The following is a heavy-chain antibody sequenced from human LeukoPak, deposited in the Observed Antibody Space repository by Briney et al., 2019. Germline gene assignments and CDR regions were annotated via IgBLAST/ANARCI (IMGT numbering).Heavy chain of an antibody. CDR1: GYTFTSYA. D-gene: IGHD3-10*01. V-gene: IGHV1-3*01. CDR2: INAGNGNT. CDR3: ARDGSEEWPIGY. J-gene: IGHJ4*02. Sequence: ASVTVSCKASGYTFTSYAMHWVRQAPGQRLEWMGWINAGNGNTKYSQKFQGRVTITRDTSASTAYMELSSLRSEDTAVYYCARDGSEEWPIGYWGQGTLVTVSS.